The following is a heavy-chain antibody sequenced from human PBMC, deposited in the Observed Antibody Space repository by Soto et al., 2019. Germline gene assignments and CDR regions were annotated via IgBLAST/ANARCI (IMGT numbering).Heavy chain of an antibody. Sequence: QLQLQESGPGLVKPSETLSLTCTVSGGSINSTGYYWGWIRQPPGKGLEWIGSIYFSGSTSYNPSLKSRVTMSADTSRNQLSLRVGSATAADTAVYYSARLHCISPNCVPLDPWGQGTLVTVSS. CDR3: ARLHCISPNCVPLDP. CDR2: IYFSGST. D-gene: IGHD2-2*01. V-gene: IGHV4-39*01. CDR1: GGSINSTGYY. J-gene: IGHJ5*02.